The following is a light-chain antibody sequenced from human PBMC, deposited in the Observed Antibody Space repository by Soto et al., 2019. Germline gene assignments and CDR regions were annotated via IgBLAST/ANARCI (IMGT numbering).Light chain of an antibody. CDR1: QGIGDT. CDR2: DTS. CDR3: QRYNNWPLT. J-gene: IGKJ4*01. V-gene: IGKV3-15*01. Sequence: EVVIRPSPSTLSVPPGEGASLSCRASQGIGDTLAWYQHKPGQTPRLLIYDTSTRATGVPARFSGSRSGTEFTLTINSLQSEDFAVYYCQRYNNWPLTFGGGTKVDIK.